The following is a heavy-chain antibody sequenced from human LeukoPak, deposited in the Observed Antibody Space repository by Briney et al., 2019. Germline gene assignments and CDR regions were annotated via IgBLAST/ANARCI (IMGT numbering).Heavy chain of an antibody. D-gene: IGHD2-15*01. CDR3: ARAKAAQSVYYFYMDV. Sequence: GGSLRLSCAASGLTFSSDWMSWVRQAPGKGLEWVANINQDGGEKYCVDSVKGRFIISRDNAKNSLYLQMNSLRAEDTAVYYCARAKAAQSVYYFYMDVWGKGTTVSVSS. J-gene: IGHJ6*03. V-gene: IGHV3-7*01. CDR1: GLTFSSDW. CDR2: INQDGGEK.